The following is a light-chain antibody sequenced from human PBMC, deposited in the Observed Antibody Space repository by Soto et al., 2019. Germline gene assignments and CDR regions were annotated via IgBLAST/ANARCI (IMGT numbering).Light chain of an antibody. CDR2: GAS. V-gene: IGKV3-20*01. CDR3: QQYGNSRGT. J-gene: IGKJ1*01. Sequence: IVLTQSPGALSLSPGDRATLSCRASQSVSSSYLAWYQQKPGQAPRLIIYGASSRATGIPDRFSGSGSGTDFTLTISGLEPEDSAVYYCQQYGNSRGTFGQGTKVDIK. CDR1: QSVSSSY.